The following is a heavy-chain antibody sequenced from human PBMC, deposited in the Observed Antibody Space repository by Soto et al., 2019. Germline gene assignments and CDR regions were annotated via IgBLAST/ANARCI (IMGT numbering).Heavy chain of an antibody. V-gene: IGHV3-74*01. Sequence: EVQLVESGGGLVQPGGSLRLSCATSGFTFSSYWMHWVRQAPGKWLMWVSRITPDGSSTSYADSVKGRFTISRDNAKNTLYLQMNGLRAEDTAIYYCARDLIIVDTPGDEFDYWCQGTLVAVSS. D-gene: IGHD5-12*01. CDR1: GFTFSSYW. CDR2: ITPDGSST. CDR3: ARDLIIVDTPGDEFDY. J-gene: IGHJ4*02.